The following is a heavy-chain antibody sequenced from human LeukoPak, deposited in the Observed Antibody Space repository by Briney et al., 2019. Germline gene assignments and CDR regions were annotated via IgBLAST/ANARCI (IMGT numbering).Heavy chain of an antibody. CDR1: GYTFSSYG. J-gene: IGHJ4*02. CDR3: ARDYDLWSVKAPFDY. CDR2: ISAYNGNT. Sequence: ASVKVSCKASGYTFSSYGISWVRQAAGQGLEWMGWISAYNGNTYYGQKFQDRVTMTTDTSTSTAYMELRSLRSDDTAVYYCARDYDLWSVKAPFDYWGQGTLVTVSS. V-gene: IGHV1-18*01. D-gene: IGHD3-3*01.